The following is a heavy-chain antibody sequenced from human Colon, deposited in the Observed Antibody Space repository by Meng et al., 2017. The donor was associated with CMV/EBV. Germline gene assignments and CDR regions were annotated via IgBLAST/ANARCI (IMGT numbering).Heavy chain of an antibody. CDR2: INKEGGSI. J-gene: IGHJ6*02. CDR1: GFSFRSYW. V-gene: IGHV3-74*01. CDR3: ARAVREQYGMDV. D-gene: IGHD1-26*01. Sequence: GGSLRLSCTASGFSFRSYWMHWVRQAPGKGLVWVSRINKEGGSITYADFVEGRFTISRDNAKNTLYLQMNSLRVEDTAVYYCARAVREQYGMDVWGQGTTVTVSS.